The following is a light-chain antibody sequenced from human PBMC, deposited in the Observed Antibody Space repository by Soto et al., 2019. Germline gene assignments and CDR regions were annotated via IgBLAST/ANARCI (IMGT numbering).Light chain of an antibody. CDR1: QSVTSN. CDR3: QQYDIGPPYT. CDR2: DAS. Sequence: VNTQFRATFTAPPRERATLSCRASQSVTSNLAWYQQKRGQAPRLLIYDASNRATGIPDRFSGSGSGTEFTLTISSLQSEDFALYYCQQYDIGPPYTFGQMSKV. J-gene: IGKJ2*01. V-gene: IGKV3D-15*01.